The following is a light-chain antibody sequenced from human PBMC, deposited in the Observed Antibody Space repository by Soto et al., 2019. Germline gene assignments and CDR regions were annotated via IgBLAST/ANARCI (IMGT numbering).Light chain of an antibody. CDR3: CSYAGTDWV. J-gene: IGLJ3*02. CDR1: SNDVGGYNY. V-gene: IGLV2-11*01. CDR2: DVS. Sequence: QSALTQPRSVSGSPGQSVTISCTGTSNDVGGYNYVSWFQQHPGKVPKLMVYDVSYRPSGVPDRFSGSKSGNTASLTISGLQADDEGEYYCCSYAGTDWVFGGGTKLTVL.